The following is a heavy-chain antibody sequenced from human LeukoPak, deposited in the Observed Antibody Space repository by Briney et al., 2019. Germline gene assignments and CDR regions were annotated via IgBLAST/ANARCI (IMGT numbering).Heavy chain of an antibody. Sequence: GGSLRLSCAVSGFTFSSYAMSWVRQAPGKGLEWVSTISGSGGSTYYADSVKGRFTTSRDNSKNTLYLQMNSLRAEDAAVYYCAKGRPKSLDYWGQGTLVTVSS. CDR1: GFTFSSYA. J-gene: IGHJ4*02. CDR2: ISGSGGST. CDR3: AKGRPKSLDY. V-gene: IGHV3-23*01.